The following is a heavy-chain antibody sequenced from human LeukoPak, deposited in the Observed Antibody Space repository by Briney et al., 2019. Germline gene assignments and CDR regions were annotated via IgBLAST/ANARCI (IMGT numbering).Heavy chain of an antibody. CDR3: ARRSRGVRGADDY. CDR2: INPNSGGT. Sequence: ASVKVFCKASGYTFTGYYMHWVRQAPGQGLEWMGWINPNSGGTNYAQKFQGRVTMTRDTSISTAYMELSRLRSDDTAVYYCARRSRGVRGADDYWGQGTLVTVSS. CDR1: GYTFTGYY. V-gene: IGHV1-2*02. D-gene: IGHD3-10*01. J-gene: IGHJ4*02.